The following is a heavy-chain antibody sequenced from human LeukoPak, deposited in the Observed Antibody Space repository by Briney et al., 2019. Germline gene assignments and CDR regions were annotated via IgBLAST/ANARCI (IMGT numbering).Heavy chain of an antibody. CDR1: GFTFSSYS. Sequence: GGSLRLSCAASGFTFSSYSMNWVRQAPGKGLEWVSYISSSSSAIYYADSVKGRFTISRDNAKNSLYLQMNSLRAEDTAVYYCAREGSGYGDVVVNWGQGTLVTVSS. V-gene: IGHV3-48*04. D-gene: IGHD4-17*01. CDR2: ISSSSSAI. J-gene: IGHJ4*02. CDR3: AREGSGYGDVVVN.